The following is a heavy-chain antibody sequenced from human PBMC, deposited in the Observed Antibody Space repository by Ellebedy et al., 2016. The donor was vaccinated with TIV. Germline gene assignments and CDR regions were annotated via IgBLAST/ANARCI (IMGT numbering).Heavy chain of an antibody. J-gene: IGHJ3*02. CDR1: GGSITSYY. CDR2: MYYSGST. CDR3: ARGGSGDGDAFDI. V-gene: IGHV4-59*13. Sequence: SETLSLTXTVPGGSITSYYWSWIRQPPGKGLEWIGCMYYSGSTKYNSSLKSRVIMSVDTSKNQFFLNLSSVTAADTAVYYCARGGSGDGDAFDIWGRGTMVTVSS. D-gene: IGHD7-27*01.